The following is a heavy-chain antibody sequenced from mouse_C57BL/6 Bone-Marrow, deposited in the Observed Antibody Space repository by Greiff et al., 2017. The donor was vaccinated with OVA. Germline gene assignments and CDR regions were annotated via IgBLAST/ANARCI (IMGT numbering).Heavy chain of an antibody. J-gene: IGHJ3*01. Sequence: EVKLMESGVGLVQPGESLKFSCESNDYEFPSHVMSWVRKTLEKRLELVAAFNMDGGITYSPDTLERRFIIFRDNTKKTQYLQMSSLRSEDTALYYCAKLPFAYWGQGTLVTVSA. CDR2: FNMDGGIT. V-gene: IGHV5-2*01. CDR1: DYEFPSHV. CDR3: AKLPFAY.